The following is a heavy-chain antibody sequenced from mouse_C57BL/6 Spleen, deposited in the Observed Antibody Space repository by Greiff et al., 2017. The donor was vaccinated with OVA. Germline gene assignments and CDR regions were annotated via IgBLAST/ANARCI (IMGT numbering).Heavy chain of an antibody. CDR1: GFTFTDYY. J-gene: IGHJ4*01. Sequence: EVMLVESGGGLVQPGGSLSLSCAASGFTFTDYYMSWVRQPPGKALEWLGFIRNKANGYTTEYSASVKGRFTISRDNYQSILYLQMNALRAEDSATYYCARYNYGSSMDYWGQGTSVTVSS. CDR3: ARYNYGSSMDY. CDR2: IRNKANGYTT. D-gene: IGHD1-1*01. V-gene: IGHV7-3*01.